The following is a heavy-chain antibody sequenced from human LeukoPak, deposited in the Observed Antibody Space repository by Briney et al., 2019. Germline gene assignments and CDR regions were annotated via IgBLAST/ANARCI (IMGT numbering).Heavy chain of an antibody. Sequence: GGSLRLSCAASGFTFSSYAMSWVRQAPGKGLEWVALISDDGGKKYYADSVKGRFAISRDNSKNTLYLQMNSLRAEDTALYYCARADNYYDSSRNQGGAFDIWGQGTMVTVSS. V-gene: IGHV3-30*03. D-gene: IGHD3-22*01. J-gene: IGHJ3*02. CDR3: ARADNYYDSSRNQGGAFDI. CDR2: ISDDGGKK. CDR1: GFTFSSYA.